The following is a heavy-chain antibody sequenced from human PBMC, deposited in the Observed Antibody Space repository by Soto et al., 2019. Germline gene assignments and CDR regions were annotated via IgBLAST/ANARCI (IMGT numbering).Heavy chain of an antibody. CDR3: ARDQDPYYYDSSGYFNWFDP. CDR1: GFTFSSYS. Sequence: EVQLVESGGGPVKPGGSLRLSCAASGFTFSSYSMNWVRQAPGKGLEWVSSISSSSSYIYYADSVKGRFTISRDNAKNSLYLQMNSLRAEDTAVYYCARDQDPYYYDSSGYFNWFDPWGQGTLVTVSS. CDR2: ISSSSSYI. D-gene: IGHD3-22*01. V-gene: IGHV3-21*01. J-gene: IGHJ5*02.